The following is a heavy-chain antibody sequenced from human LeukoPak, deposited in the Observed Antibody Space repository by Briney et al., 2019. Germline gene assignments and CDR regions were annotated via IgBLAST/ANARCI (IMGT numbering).Heavy chain of an antibody. J-gene: IGHJ4*02. V-gene: IGHV3-11*04. Sequence: PGGSLRLSCAAPGFTFSDYYMGWIRQAPGKGLEWVSYITSNGKSVYYAASVKGRFTISRDNAKNSLYLQVNSLTAEDTAVYYCARAGVDTSGYYYQGFDYRGQGTLVTVSS. CDR3: ARAGVDTSGYYYQGFDY. CDR1: GFTFSDYY. CDR2: ITSNGKSV. D-gene: IGHD3-3*01.